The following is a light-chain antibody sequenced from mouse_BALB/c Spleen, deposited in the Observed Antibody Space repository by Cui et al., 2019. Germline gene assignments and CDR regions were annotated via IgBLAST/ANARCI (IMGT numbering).Light chain of an antibody. Sequence: DIVMTQTQKFMSTSAGDRVSITCKGSQNVGTAVAWYQQKPGQSPKLLIYSASNRSTGVPARFTGSGSGTDFTLTISNMQSEDLADYFCQQYSSYPRTFGGGTKLEIK. CDR3: QQYSSYPRT. CDR1: QNVGTA. V-gene: IGKV6-13*01. J-gene: IGKJ1*01. CDR2: SAS.